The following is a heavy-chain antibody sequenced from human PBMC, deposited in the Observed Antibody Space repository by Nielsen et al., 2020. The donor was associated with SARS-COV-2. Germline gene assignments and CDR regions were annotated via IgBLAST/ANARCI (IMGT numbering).Heavy chain of an antibody. J-gene: IGHJ6*02. CDR1: GYTFSNYG. CDR2: INAAKGNT. Sequence: ASVKVSCKASGYTFSNYGIHWVRQAPAQGLEWMGWINAAKGNTIYSQKFQGRVTLTGDTSASTVYMDLSSLRSEDTAVYYCAREDTSGGYYYGIDVWGQGTTVTVSS. D-gene: IGHD3-22*01. V-gene: IGHV1-3*01. CDR3: AREDTSGGYYYGIDV.